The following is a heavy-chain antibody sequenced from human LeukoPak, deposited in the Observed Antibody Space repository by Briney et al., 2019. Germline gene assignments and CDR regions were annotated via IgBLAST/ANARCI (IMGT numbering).Heavy chain of an antibody. CDR3: ARANYDGSDY. Sequence: PSEALSLTCTVSGGSISSYYWSWIRQPAGKGLEWIGRIYTSGTTNYNPSLKSRVTMSVDTSKDQFSLKMRSVTAADTAVYYCARANYDGSDYWGQGTLVTVSS. CDR2: IYTSGTT. CDR1: GGSISSYY. J-gene: IGHJ4*02. D-gene: IGHD3-22*01. V-gene: IGHV4-4*07.